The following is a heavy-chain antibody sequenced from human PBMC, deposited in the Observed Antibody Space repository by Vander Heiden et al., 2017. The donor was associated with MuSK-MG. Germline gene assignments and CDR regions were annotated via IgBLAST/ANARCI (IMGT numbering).Heavy chain of an antibody. CDR3: ARWARGLVVPGSYVDV. Sequence: QVQLQEWGAGLLKPSETLSLSCAVYGGSFSGYYWTWIRQPPGGGLEWIGEINHSGSTTYNPSLKSRVTMSVDTSKNQFSLQLSSVTAADTAVYYCARWARGLVVPGSYVDVWGKGTAVTVSS. V-gene: IGHV4-34*01. CDR2: INHSGST. J-gene: IGHJ6*03. CDR1: GGSFSGYY. D-gene: IGHD6-6*01.